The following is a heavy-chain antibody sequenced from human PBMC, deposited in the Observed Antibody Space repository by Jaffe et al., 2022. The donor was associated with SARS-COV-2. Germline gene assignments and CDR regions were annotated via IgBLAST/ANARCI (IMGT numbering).Heavy chain of an antibody. CDR2: ISWDSGSI. J-gene: IGHJ4*02. Sequence: EVQLAESGGGLVQPGRSLRLSCVASGFTFENYAMHWVRQAAGKGLEWVSGISWDSGSIVYADSVKGRFTISRDNAENSVYLQMNSLRPEDSALYYCAKDDYELLTGFFDWGQGTLVTVSS. D-gene: IGHD3-9*01. V-gene: IGHV3-9*01. CDR3: AKDDYELLTGFFD. CDR1: GFTFENYA.